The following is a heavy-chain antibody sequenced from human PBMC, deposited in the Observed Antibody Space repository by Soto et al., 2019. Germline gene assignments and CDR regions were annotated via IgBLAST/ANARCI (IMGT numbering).Heavy chain of an antibody. CDR2: IYYSGST. Sequence: LSLTCTVSGGSISSGGYYWSWIRQHPGKGLEWIGCIYYSGSTYYNPSLKSRVTISVDTSKNQFSLKLSSVTAADTAVYYCARGVTMIVVAIPYYFDYWGQGTLVTVSS. D-gene: IGHD3-22*01. J-gene: IGHJ4*02. CDR3: ARGVTMIVVAIPYYFDY. V-gene: IGHV4-31*03. CDR1: GGSISSGGYY.